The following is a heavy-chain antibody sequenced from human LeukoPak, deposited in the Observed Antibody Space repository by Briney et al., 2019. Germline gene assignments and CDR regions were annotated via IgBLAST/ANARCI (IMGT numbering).Heavy chain of an antibody. CDR2: ISDSGGST. Sequence: GGSLRLSCAASGFTFTSYAMSWVRQAPGKGLEWVSSISDSGGSTYYADSVKGRFTISRDNSKNTLYLQMNSLRAEDTAVYYCAPKRSGSYPFDYWGQGTLVTVSS. J-gene: IGHJ4*02. CDR1: GFTFTSYA. D-gene: IGHD1-26*01. V-gene: IGHV3-23*01. CDR3: APKRSGSYPFDY.